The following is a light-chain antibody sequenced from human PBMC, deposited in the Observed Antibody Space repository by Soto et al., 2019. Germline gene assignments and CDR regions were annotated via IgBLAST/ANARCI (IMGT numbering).Light chain of an antibody. J-gene: IGKJ4*01. Sequence: VVVAQSPLSLPVTLGQPASISCRSSYSLVYSGGESFLNGFQQRPGQSPRRLIYQLSTRDSGVPDTFSGSGSGTHFTLKISRVGADDVAVYYCMQGTHWPLTFGGGTKVEIK. V-gene: IGKV2-30*01. CDR1: YSLVYSGGESF. CDR2: QLS. CDR3: MQGTHWPLT.